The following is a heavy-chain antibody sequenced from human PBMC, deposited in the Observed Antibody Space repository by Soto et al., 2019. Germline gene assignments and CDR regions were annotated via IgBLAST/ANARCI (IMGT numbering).Heavy chain of an antibody. CDR1: EDTCCSYE. CDR3: ARWADGDSVDH. Sequence: SCASSEDTCCSYEMNYFRQAPGKGLEWVANINYGGSDKWYVDSARGRFTISRDNAKNSLSLQMNSLRVEDTAVYYCARWADGDSVDHWGQGTLVTVSS. CDR2: INYGGSDK. J-gene: IGHJ4*02. V-gene: IGHV3-7*03. D-gene: IGHD7-27*01.